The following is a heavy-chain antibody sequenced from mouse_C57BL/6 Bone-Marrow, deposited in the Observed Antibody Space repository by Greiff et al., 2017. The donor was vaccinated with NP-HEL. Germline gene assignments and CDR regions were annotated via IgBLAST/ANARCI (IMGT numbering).Heavy chain of an antibody. CDR1: GFTFSSYG. V-gene: IGHV5-6*01. J-gene: IGHJ3*01. D-gene: IGHD2-3*01. Sequence: EVHLVESGGDLVKPGGSLKLSCAASGFTFSSYGMSWVRQTPDKRLEWVATISSGGSYTYYPDSVKGRFTISRDNAKNTLYLQMSSLKSEDTAMYYCARAEDGYCEFADWGKGTLVTVSA. CDR2: ISSGGSYT. CDR3: ARAEDGYCEFAD.